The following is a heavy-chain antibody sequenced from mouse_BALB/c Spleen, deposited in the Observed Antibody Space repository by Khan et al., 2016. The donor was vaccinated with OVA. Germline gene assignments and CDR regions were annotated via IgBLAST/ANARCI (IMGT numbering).Heavy chain of an antibody. V-gene: IGHV1S135*01. J-gene: IGHJ3*01. CDR3: TRHGYVAWVTY. CDR1: GYSFTSYY. D-gene: IGHD2-2*01. CDR2: IDPFSGET. Sequence: VQLQQSGPELMKPGASVKISCKASGYSFTSYYIHWVIQSHGKRLEWIGYIDPFSGETTYNHKFKGRATLTLDKSSSTAYIHLSNLTSKDTAVDYCTRHGYVAWVTYWGQGTLVTVSA.